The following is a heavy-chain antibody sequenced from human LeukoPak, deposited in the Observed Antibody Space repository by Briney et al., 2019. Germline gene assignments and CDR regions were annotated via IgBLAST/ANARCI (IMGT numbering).Heavy chain of an antibody. D-gene: IGHD3-9*01. V-gene: IGHV3-66*01. J-gene: IGHJ4*01. CDR2: IYAGGST. CDR1: EFTVSSNY. Sequence: GGSLRLSCAASEFTVSSNYMNWVRQAPGKGLEWVSIIYAGGSTYYADSVKGRFTISRDSSNNTLFLQMSNLRADDSGLYYCATDIRSSPLGFWGHGTLVTVSS. CDR3: ATDIRSSPLGF.